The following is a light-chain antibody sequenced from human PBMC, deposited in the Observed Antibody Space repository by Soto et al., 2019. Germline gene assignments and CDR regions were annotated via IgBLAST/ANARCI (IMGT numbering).Light chain of an antibody. CDR3: QQSYSTPRT. J-gene: IGKJ1*01. Sequence: DIQMTKYPNSLSFAIGDSFPIPCRASQSISSYLNWYQQKPGKAPKLLIYAASSLQSGVPSRFSGSVSGTDFTLTISSLQPEDFASYYCQQSYSTPRTFAQGTKVDIK. CDR2: AAS. V-gene: IGKV1-39*01. CDR1: QSISSY.